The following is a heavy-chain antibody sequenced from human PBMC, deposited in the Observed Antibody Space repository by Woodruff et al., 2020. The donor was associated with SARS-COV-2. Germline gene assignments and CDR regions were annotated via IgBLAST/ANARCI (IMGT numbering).Heavy chain of an antibody. Sequence: GSIYYSGSTYYNPSLKSRVTISVDTSKNQFSLKLSSVTAADTAVYYCARDPLALGAFDIWGQGTMVTVSS. J-gene: IGHJ3*02. CDR2: IYYSGST. D-gene: IGHD7-27*01. CDR3: ARDPLALGAFDI. V-gene: IGHV4-30-4*01.